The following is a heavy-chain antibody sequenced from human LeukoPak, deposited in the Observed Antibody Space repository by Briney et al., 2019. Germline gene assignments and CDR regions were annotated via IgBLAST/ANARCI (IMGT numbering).Heavy chain of an antibody. CDR3: ASGQTQYYYDSSGYGEFDY. CDR2: ISAYNGNT. V-gene: IGHV1-18*01. Sequence: ASVKVSCKASGYTFTSYGISWVRQAPGQGLEWMGWISAYNGNTNYAQKLQGRVTITTDTSTSTAYMELRSLRSDDTAVYYCASGQTQYYYDSSGYGEFDYWGQGTLVTVSS. D-gene: IGHD3-22*01. CDR1: GYTFTSYG. J-gene: IGHJ4*02.